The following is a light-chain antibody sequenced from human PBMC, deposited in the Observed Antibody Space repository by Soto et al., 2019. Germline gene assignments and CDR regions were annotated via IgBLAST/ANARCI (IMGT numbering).Light chain of an antibody. CDR1: SSDVGGYNY. Sequence: QPVLTQPASVSGSPGQSITISCTGTSSDVGGYNYVSWYQSHPGEAPKLIIYDVSNRPSGVSDRFSGSKSGNTASLTISGLQAEDEADYYCSSYTSSISYVFGTGTKVTVL. V-gene: IGLV2-14*03. CDR3: SSYTSSISYV. CDR2: DVS. J-gene: IGLJ1*01.